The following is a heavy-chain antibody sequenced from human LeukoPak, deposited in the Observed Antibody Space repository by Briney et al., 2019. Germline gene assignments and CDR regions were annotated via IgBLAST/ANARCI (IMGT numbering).Heavy chain of an antibody. V-gene: IGHV3-30-3*01. Sequence: GRSLRLSCAASRFTFSSYAIHWVRQPPGKGLEWVALISYDGSNKYYGDSVKGRFTISRDSSKNTLYLQMNSLGAEDTAVYYCARDYSNYAYYYYGMDVWGQGTTVTVSS. D-gene: IGHD4-11*01. CDR3: ARDYSNYAYYYYGMDV. J-gene: IGHJ6*02. CDR1: RFTFSSYA. CDR2: ISYDGSNK.